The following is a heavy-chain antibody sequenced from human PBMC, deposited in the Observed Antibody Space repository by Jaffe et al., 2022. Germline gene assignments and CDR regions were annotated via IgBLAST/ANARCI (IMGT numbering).Heavy chain of an antibody. J-gene: IGHJ4*02. Sequence: QVQLQQWGAGLLKPSETLSLTCAVYGGSFSGYYWSWIRQPPGKGLEWIGEINHSGSTNYNPSLKSRVTISVDTSKNQFSLKLSSVTAADTAVYYCARRGAHFDWLPRQRYYFDYWGQGTLVTVSS. D-gene: IGHD3-9*01. V-gene: IGHV4-34*01. CDR2: INHSGST. CDR1: GGSFSGYY. CDR3: ARRGAHFDWLPRQRYYFDY.